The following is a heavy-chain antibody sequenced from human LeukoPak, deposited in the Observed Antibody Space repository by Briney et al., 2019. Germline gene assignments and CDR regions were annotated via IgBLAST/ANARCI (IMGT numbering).Heavy chain of an antibody. V-gene: IGHV4-30-2*01. CDR1: GGSISSGGYS. J-gene: IGHJ5*02. Sequence: PSETLSLTCAVSGGSISSGGYSWSWIRQPPGTGLEWIGYIYHSGSTYYNPSLKSRVTISVDRSKNQFSLKLSSVTAADTAVYYCARRSGSRFDPWGQGTLVTVSS. D-gene: IGHD3-22*01. CDR3: ARRSGSRFDP. CDR2: IYHSGST.